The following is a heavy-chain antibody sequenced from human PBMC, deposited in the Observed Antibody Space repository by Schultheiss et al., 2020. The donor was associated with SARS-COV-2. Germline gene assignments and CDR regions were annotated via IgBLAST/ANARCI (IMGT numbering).Heavy chain of an antibody. CDR2: VYYNGNA. V-gene: IGHV4-39*07. CDR1: GGSLSSNAYY. J-gene: IGHJ5*02. CDR3: ARDQIHWFDP. Sequence: SETLSLTCTVSGGSLSSNAYYWGWIRQPPGTGLEWIANVYYNGNAYHNPSLKSRVTISVDTSKNQFSLKLSSVTAADTAVYYCARDQIHWFDPWGQGTLVTVSS.